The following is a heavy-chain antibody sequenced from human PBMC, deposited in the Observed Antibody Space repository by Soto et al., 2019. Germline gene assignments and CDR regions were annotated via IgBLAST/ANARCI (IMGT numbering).Heavy chain of an antibody. CDR3: ASSLGYCSSTTCHHYYFDY. V-gene: IGHV3-72*01. CDR2: TRNKANSYAT. D-gene: IGHD2-2*01. J-gene: IGHJ4*02. Sequence: EVQLVESGGGLVQPGVSLRLSCAASGFTFSDHYMDWVRQAPGKGLEWVGRTRNKANSYATEYASSVKGRFTISRDDSKKSMYQQMNSLKTEDTAVYYCASSLGYCSSTTCHHYYFDYWGQGTLVTVSS. CDR1: GFTFSDHY.